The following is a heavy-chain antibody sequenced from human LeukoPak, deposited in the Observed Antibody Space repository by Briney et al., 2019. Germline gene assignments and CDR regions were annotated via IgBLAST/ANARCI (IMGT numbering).Heavy chain of an antibody. CDR3: ARQVTSGGLHYYYYMDV. CDR2: IYYSGST. D-gene: IGHD3-10*01. V-gene: IGHV4-39*01. J-gene: IGHJ6*03. CDR1: GGSISSSSYY. Sequence: SETLSLTCTVSGGSISSSSYYWGWIRQPPGKGLEWIVSIYYSGSTNYNPSLKSRVTISVDTSKNQFSLKLSSVTAADTAVYYCARQVTSGGLHYYYYMDVWGKGTTVTISS.